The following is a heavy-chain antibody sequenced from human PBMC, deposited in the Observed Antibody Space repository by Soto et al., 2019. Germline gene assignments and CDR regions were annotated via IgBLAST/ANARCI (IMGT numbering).Heavy chain of an antibody. CDR3: VRGYCGSSSCYYFGY. D-gene: IGHD2-2*01. CDR1: GFDFSTYG. V-gene: IGHV3-33*01. Sequence: QVQLVESGGGVVQPGRSLRLSCAASGFDFSTYGMSWVRQTPGKGLDWVAVIWFDGSNKFYTDSVKGRFTISRDNSENTLYLKMNSLRAEDTAVYYCVRGYCGSSSCYYFGYWGQGTLVTVSS. CDR2: IWFDGSNK. J-gene: IGHJ4*02.